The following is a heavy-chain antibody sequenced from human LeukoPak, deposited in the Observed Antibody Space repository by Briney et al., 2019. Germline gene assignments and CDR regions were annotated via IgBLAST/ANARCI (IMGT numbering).Heavy chain of an antibody. CDR3: ARIVGPFDY. J-gene: IGHJ4*02. CDR1: GGSFSGYY. D-gene: IGHD1-26*01. V-gene: IGHV4-34*01. CDR2: INHSGST. Sequence: SETLSLTCAVYGGSFSGYYWSWIRQPPGKGLEWIGEINHSGSTNYNPSLKSRVTISVDTSKNQFSLKLSSVTAADTAVYYCARIVGPFDYWGQGTLVTVSS.